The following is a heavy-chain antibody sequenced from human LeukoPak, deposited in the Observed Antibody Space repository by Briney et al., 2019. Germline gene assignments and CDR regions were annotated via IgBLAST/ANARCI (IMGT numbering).Heavy chain of an antibody. J-gene: IGHJ4*02. CDR1: GFTFSSYW. D-gene: IGHD3-3*01. CDR2: IKQDGSEK. Sequence: HSGGSLRLSCAASGFTFSSYWMSWVRQAPGKGLEWVANIKQDGSEKYYVDSVKGRFTISRDNAKNSLYLQMNSLRAEDTAVYYCASPPRYDFWSGYYKDYWGQGTLVTVSS. CDR3: ASPPRYDFWSGYYKDY. V-gene: IGHV3-7*01.